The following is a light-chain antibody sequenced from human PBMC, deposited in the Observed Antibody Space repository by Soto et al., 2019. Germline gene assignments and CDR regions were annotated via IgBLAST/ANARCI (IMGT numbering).Light chain of an antibody. CDR2: GAS. CDR1: QSVSISY. V-gene: IGKV3-20*01. J-gene: IGKJ3*01. CDR3: QQYGSSPPFT. Sequence: EIVLTQSPGTLSLSPGERATLSCRASQSVSISYLAWYQQKPVQAPRLLIYGASTRATGIPDRFSGSGSGTDFTLTISSLEPEDFAVYYCQQYGSSPPFTFGPGTKVDIK.